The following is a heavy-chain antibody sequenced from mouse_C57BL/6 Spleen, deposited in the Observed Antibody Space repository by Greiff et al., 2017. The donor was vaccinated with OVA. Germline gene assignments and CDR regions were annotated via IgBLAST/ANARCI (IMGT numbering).Heavy chain of an antibody. CDR2: ISSGGDYI. CDR3: TRDRTIYYGNSVNYFDY. CDR1: GFTFSSYA. Sequence: EVKLVESGEGLVKPAGSLKLSCAASGFTFSSYAMSWVRQTPEKRLEWVAYISSGGDYIYYADTVKGRFTISRDNARNTLYLQMSSLKSEDTAMYYCTRDRTIYYGNSVNYFDYWGQGTTLTVSS. D-gene: IGHD2-1*01. J-gene: IGHJ2*01. V-gene: IGHV5-9-1*02.